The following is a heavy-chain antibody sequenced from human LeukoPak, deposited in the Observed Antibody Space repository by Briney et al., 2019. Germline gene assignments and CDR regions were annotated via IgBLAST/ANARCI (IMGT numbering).Heavy chain of an antibody. CDR3: ARVSGGYSYGGYMDV. CDR1: GGSISSSSYY. J-gene: IGHJ6*03. V-gene: IGHV4-39*07. Sequence: SETLSLTCTVSGGSISSSSYYWGWIRQPPGKGLEWIGSIYYSGSTYYNPSLKSRVTISVDTSKNQFSLKLSSVTAADTAVYYCARVSGGYSYGGYMDVWGKGTTVTVSS. D-gene: IGHD5-18*01. CDR2: IYYSGST.